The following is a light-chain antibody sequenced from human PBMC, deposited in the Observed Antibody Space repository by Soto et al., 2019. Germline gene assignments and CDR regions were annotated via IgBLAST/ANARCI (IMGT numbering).Light chain of an antibody. J-gene: IGLJ3*02. CDR1: RSNIGTNT. V-gene: IGLV1-44*01. CDR2: TNN. CDR3: AAWDDSQNGPV. Sequence: QSVLTQPPSASGTPGQRVTISCSVSRSNIGTNTVNWFQQLPGTAPKLLIYTNNQRPSGVPGRFSGSKSGTSASLANSGLQSADDADYYCAAWDDSQNGPVFGGGTKLTLL.